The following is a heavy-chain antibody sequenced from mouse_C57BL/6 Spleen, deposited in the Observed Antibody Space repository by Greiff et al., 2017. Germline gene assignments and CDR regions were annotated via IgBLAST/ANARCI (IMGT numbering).Heavy chain of an antibody. CDR3: ARGLTGTDY. V-gene: IGHV1-61*01. CDR2: ISPSDSET. J-gene: IGHJ2*01. D-gene: IGHD4-1*01. Sequence: QVQLQQPGAELVRPGSSVKLSCKASGYTFTSYWMDWVKQRPGQGLEWIGNISPSDSETHYNQKFKDKATLTVDKSSSTAYMQLSSLTSEDSAVYYCARGLTGTDYWGQGTTLTVSS. CDR1: GYTFTSYW.